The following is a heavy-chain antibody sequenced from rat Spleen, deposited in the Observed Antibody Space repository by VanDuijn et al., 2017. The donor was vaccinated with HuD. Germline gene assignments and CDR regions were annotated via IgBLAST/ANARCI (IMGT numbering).Heavy chain of an antibody. Sequence: QVQVKESGPGLVQPSQTLSLTCTVSGFSLTSNGVSWVRQPPGKGLEWIAAISRGGSTYYNSALKSRLSISRDTSKSQVLLKMNSLQTEDTAMYFCARGDYYSGLDYWGQGVMVTVSS. CDR2: ISRGGST. CDR1: GFSLTSNG. D-gene: IGHD1-1*01. CDR3: ARGDYYSGLDY. J-gene: IGHJ2*01. V-gene: IGHV2S12*01.